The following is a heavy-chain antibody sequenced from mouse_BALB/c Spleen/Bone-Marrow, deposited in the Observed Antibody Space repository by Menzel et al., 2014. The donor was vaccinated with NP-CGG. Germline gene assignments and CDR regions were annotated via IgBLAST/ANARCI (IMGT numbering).Heavy chain of an antibody. V-gene: IGHV1S53*02. CDR2: MSPGHDNV. CDR1: GYTFTDRA. CDR3: VLYGSMYRSYAMDS. D-gene: IGHD1-1*01. Sequence: VQLQQSDAELVKPGASVMISCKASGYTFTDRAIHWVKQKPEQGLVWIGYMSPGHDNVKDNEKFKGKATLTADRSSISAYIPHNSLSSEDSAVYFGVLYGSMYRSYAMDSWGEGTSVTVSS. J-gene: IGHJ4*01.